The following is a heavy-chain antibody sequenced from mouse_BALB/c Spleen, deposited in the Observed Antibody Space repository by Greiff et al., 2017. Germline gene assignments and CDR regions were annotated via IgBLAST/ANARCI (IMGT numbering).Heavy chain of an antibody. CDR1: GYTFSSYW. Sequence: QVQLQQSGAELMKPGASVKISCKATGYTFSSYWIEWVKQRPGHGLEWIGEILPGSGSTNYNEKFKGKATFTADTSSNTAYMQLSSLTSEDSAVYYCARTRTRRDYFDYWGQGTNLTVAS. CDR2: ILPGSGST. V-gene: IGHV1-9*01. CDR3: ARTRTRRDYFDY. D-gene: IGHD5-1*01. J-gene: IGHJ2*01.